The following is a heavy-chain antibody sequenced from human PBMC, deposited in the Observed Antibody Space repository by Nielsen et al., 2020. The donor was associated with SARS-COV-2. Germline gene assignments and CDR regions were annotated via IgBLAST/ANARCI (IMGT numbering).Heavy chain of an antibody. CDR1: GYTFTNNY. J-gene: IGHJ4*02. CDR2: INPTNGGT. V-gene: IGHV1-46*01. CDR3: ARDSSGTYRRVDY. Sequence: ASVKVSCKASGYTFTNNYMHWVRQAPGQGLEWMGLINPTNGGTTYAQKFLGTVTMTRDTSTSTVYMELSSLRSDDTAVYYCARDSSGTYRRVDYWGQGTPVTVSS. D-gene: IGHD3-22*01.